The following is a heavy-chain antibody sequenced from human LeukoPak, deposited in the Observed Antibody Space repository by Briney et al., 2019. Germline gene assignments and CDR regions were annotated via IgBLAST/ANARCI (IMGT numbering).Heavy chain of an antibody. V-gene: IGHV1-3*03. D-gene: IGHD3-10*01. CDR3: AREESPQIPYYGSGSYFRY. J-gene: IGHJ4*02. CDR2: INAGNGNT. CDR1: GYTFTSYA. Sequence: GASVKVSCKASGYTFTSYAMHWVRQAPGQRLEWMGWINAGNGNTKYSQEFQGRVTITRDTSASTAYMELSSLRSEAMAVYYCAREESPQIPYYGSGSYFRYWGQGTLVTVSS.